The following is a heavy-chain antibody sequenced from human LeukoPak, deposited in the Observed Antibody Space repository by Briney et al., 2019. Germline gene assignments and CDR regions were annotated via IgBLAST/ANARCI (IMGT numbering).Heavy chain of an antibody. CDR1: GGSISSYY. CDR2: IYYSGST. CDR3: ARGEYSSSVGFDY. V-gene: IGHV4-59*01. D-gene: IGHD6-6*01. J-gene: IGHJ4*02. Sequence: PSETLSLTCTVSGGSISSYYWSWVRQPPGKGLEWIGYIYYSGSTNYNPSLKSRVTISVDTSKNQFSLKLSSVTAADTAVYYCARGEYSSSVGFDYWGQGTLVTVSS.